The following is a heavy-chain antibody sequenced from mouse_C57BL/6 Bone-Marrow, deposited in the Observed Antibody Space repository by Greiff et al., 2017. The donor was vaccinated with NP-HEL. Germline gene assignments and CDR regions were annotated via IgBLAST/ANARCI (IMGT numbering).Heavy chain of an antibody. CDR1: GYTFTDYY. CDR3: ARYGSSFRGYAMDY. V-gene: IGHV1-26*01. J-gene: IGHJ4*01. CDR2: INPNNGGT. D-gene: IGHD1-1*01. Sequence: EVQLQQSGPELVKPGASVKISCKASGYTFTDYYMNWVKQSHGKSLEWIGDINPNNGGTSYNQKFKGKATLTVDKSSSTAYMELRSLTSEDSAVYYCARYGSSFRGYAMDYWGQGTSVTVSS.